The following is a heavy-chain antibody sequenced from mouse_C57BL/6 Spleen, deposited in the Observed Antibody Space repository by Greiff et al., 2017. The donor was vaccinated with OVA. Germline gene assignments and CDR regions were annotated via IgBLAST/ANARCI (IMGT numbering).Heavy chain of an antibody. CDR1: GFSFNTYA. D-gene: IGHD3-3*01. CDR2: IRSKSNNYAT. J-gene: IGHJ1*03. CDR3: VKGTGDWYFDV. Sequence: EVKVEESGGGLVQPKGSLKLSCAASGFSFNTYAMNWVRQAPGKGLEWVARIRSKSNNYATYYADSVKDRFTISRDDSESMLYLQMNNLKTEDTAMYYCVKGTGDWYFDVWGTGTTVTVSS. V-gene: IGHV10-1*01.